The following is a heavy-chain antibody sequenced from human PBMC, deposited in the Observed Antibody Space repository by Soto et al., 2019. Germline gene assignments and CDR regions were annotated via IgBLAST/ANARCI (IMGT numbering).Heavy chain of an antibody. J-gene: IGHJ6*02. D-gene: IGHD3-16*01. CDR1: GFTFISYA. CDR2: ISGSGGST. CDR3: AKGDYYYYGMDV. V-gene: IGHV3-23*01. Sequence: PGGSLRLSCAASGFTFISYAMSWVRQAPGKGLEWVSAISGSGGSTYYADSVKGRFTISRDNSKNTLYLQMNSLRAEDTAVYYCAKGDYYYYGMDVWGQGTTVTVSS.